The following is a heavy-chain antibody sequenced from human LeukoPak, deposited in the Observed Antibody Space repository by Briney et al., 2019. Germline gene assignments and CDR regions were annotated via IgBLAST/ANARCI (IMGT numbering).Heavy chain of an antibody. CDR2: ISAYNGNT. V-gene: IGHV1-18*01. CDR1: GYTFISYG. CDR3: ARGPPYDSSGYYYEGDAFDI. D-gene: IGHD3-22*01. Sequence: ASVKVSCKASGYTFISYGISWVRQAPGHGLAWMGWISAYNGNTNYAQKLQGRVTMTTDTSTSTAYMELRSLRSDDTAVYYCARGPPYDSSGYYYEGDAFDIWGQGTMVTVSS. J-gene: IGHJ3*02.